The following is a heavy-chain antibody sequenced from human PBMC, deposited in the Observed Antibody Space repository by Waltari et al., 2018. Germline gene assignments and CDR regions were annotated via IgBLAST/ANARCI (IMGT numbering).Heavy chain of an antibody. J-gene: IGHJ3*01. CDR3: ARGYWENSFDL. Sequence: LESGGGLTEPGASLRLSCEASGFTIRGFSMDGVRQAPGKGPEWVAFIGVDGSPIYYADSVRSRFTISRDNAKNVVHLQMNNLRHEDTAVYYCARGYWENSFDLWGPGTTVTVSS. V-gene: IGHV3-48*02. CDR1: GFTIRGFS. CDR2: IGVDGSPI. D-gene: IGHD2-21*01.